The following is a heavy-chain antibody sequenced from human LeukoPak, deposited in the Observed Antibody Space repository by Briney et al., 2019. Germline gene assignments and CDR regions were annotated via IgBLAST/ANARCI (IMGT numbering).Heavy chain of an antibody. Sequence: GGSLRLSCAASGFTFTAYYMSWIRQAPGKGLQWLSYISDGGTTIFYADSVKGRFTISRDNAKNSLYLQLSSLKGEDTAVYYCARVGKVGATGVLDIWGQGTLVTVSS. V-gene: IGHV3-11*04. CDR1: GFTFTAYY. J-gene: IGHJ3*02. D-gene: IGHD1-26*01. CDR2: ISDGGTTI. CDR3: ARVGKVGATGVLDI.